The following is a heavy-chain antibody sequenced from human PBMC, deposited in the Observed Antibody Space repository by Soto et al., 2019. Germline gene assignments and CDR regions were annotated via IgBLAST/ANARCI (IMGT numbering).Heavy chain of an antibody. CDR3: AKAWTFDS. Sequence: PGGSLRLSCAASGFTFSSYAMSWVRQAPGKGLEWVSTISGSVGNTWYADSVEGRFSISRDTSKNTLYLQMNSLRADDTAVYYCAKAWTFDSWGQGTLVTVSS. D-gene: IGHD1-1*01. CDR2: ISGSVGNT. J-gene: IGHJ4*02. V-gene: IGHV3-23*01. CDR1: GFTFSSYA.